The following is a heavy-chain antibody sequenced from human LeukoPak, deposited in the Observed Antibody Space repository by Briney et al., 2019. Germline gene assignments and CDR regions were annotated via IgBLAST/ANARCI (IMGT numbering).Heavy chain of an antibody. D-gene: IGHD6-6*01. CDR3: ARESGSLSSSSEVDY. CDR2: IYTSGST. CDR1: GGSFSGYY. V-gene: IGHV4-4*07. J-gene: IGHJ4*02. Sequence: SETLSLTCAVYGGSFSGYYWSWIRQPAGKGLEWIGRIYTSGSTNYNPSLKSRVTMSVDTSKNQFSLKLSSVTAADTAVYYCARESGSLSSSSEVDYWGQGTLVTVSS.